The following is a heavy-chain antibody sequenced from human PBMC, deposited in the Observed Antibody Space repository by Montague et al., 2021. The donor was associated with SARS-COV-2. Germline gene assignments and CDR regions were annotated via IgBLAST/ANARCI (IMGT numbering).Heavy chain of an antibody. CDR1: GDSMNNYY. CDR3: ARAPIYRSSWYAYFDY. V-gene: IGHV4-59*01. CDR2: INYSGST. J-gene: IGHJ4*02. D-gene: IGHD6-13*01. Sequence: SETLSLTCTVSGDSMNNYYWCWIRQPPGKGLEWIGYINYSGSTHYNPSLQSRVTLSKDTSKNQFSLRLTSVTAADTAMYFCARAPIYRSSWYAYFDYWGQGTLVTVSS.